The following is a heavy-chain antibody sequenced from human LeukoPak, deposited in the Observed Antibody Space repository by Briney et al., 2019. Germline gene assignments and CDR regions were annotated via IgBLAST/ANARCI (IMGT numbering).Heavy chain of an antibody. Sequence: ASVKVSCKAPGYTFTSYAMNWMRQAPGQGLEWMGWINTNTGNPTYVQGFTGRFVFSLDTSVSTAYLQISSLKAEDTAVYYCARGLSEFYYDSSGYPLWGQGTLVTVSS. CDR3: ARGLSEFYYDSSGYPL. CDR2: INTNTGNP. V-gene: IGHV7-4-1*02. D-gene: IGHD3-22*01. J-gene: IGHJ4*02. CDR1: GYTFTSYA.